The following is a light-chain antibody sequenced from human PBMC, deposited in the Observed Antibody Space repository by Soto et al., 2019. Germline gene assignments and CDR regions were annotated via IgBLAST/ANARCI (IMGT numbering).Light chain of an antibody. CDR3: QQYNSYL. CDR1: QSISSW. J-gene: IGKJ1*01. CDR2: KAS. Sequence: DIQMTQSPSTLSASVGDRVTITCRASQSISSWLAWYQQKPGKAPKLLIYKASSLESGVPSRFSGSGSGTEFTLTISSLQPEDFATYYCQQYNSYLFGQGTKVEIK. V-gene: IGKV1-5*03.